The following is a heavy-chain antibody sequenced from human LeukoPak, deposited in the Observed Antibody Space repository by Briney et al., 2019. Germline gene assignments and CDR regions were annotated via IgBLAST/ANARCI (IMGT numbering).Heavy chain of an antibody. CDR3: AKRVGDSEKYYFDY. J-gene: IGHJ4*02. CDR2: ISDSGSNT. V-gene: IGHV3-23*01. Sequence: GGSLRLSCAASGFTFSSYAMSWVRQAPGKGLEWVSAISDSGSNTYYADSVKGRFTISRDNSKSTLSLQMNSLRAEDTAVYYCAKRVGDSEKYYFDYWGQGTLVTVSS. CDR1: GFTFSSYA. D-gene: IGHD1-26*01.